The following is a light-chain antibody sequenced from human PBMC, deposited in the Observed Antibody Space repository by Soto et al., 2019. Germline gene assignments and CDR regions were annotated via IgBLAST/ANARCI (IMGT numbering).Light chain of an antibody. CDR2: TTS. J-gene: IGKJ1*01. Sequence: DIQMTQSPSSVSASVGDRVTITCRASQGVRDWVAWYQQKPWKAPKLLFSTTSTLEDGVPSRFSGSASGTEFTLTISSLQPEDFATYYCQQANSFPPTTFGQGNKVEIK. CDR3: QQANSFPPTT. CDR1: QGVRDW. V-gene: IGKV1-12*01.